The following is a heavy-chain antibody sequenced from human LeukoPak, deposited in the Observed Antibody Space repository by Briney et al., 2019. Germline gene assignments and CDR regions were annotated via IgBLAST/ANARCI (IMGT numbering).Heavy chain of an antibody. CDR3: ARHFGVVTGYMDV. D-gene: IGHD3-3*01. CDR1: GFTFSTYG. CDR2: IRYDGSNK. V-gene: IGHV3-33*01. J-gene: IGHJ6*03. Sequence: PGGSLRLSCAASGFTFSTYGMHWVRQAPGRGLEWVAIIRYDGSNKYYADSVKGRFTISRDNAKNSLYLQMNSLRAEDTAVYYCARHFGVVTGYMDVWGKGTTVTVSS.